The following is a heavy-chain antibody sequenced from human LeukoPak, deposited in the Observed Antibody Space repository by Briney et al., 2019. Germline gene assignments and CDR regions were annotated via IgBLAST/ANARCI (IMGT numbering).Heavy chain of an antibody. Sequence: SETLSLTCTVSGGSISSYYWSWIRQSPGKGLEWIGYIYYSGSTNYNPSLKSRVTISVDTSKNQFSLKLSSVTAADTAVYYCARAPSVTTPRGDYWGQGTLVTVSS. J-gene: IGHJ4*02. CDR3: ARAPSVTTPRGDY. CDR1: GGSISSYY. CDR2: IYYSGST. V-gene: IGHV4-59*01. D-gene: IGHD4-17*01.